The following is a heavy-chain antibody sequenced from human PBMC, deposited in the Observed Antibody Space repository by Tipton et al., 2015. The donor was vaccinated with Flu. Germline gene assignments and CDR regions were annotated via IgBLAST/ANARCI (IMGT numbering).Heavy chain of an antibody. CDR1: GGSISSSSYY. Sequence: TLSLTCTVSGGSISSSSYYGGWIRQPPGKGLEWIGSIYYSGSTYYNPSLKSRVTISVDTSKNQFSLKLSSVTAADTAVYYCAREGVAAAGRGWAFDIWGQGTMVTVSS. V-gene: IGHV4-39*07. D-gene: IGHD6-13*01. CDR2: IYYSGST. CDR3: AREGVAAAGRGWAFDI. J-gene: IGHJ3*02.